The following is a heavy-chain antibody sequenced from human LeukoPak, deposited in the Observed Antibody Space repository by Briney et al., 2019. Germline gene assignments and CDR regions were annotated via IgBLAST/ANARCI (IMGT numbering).Heavy chain of an antibody. CDR2: INPSSGGT. J-gene: IGHJ3*02. CDR3: ARGNPHDAFDI. Sequence: ASVTVSCKASGYAFTGYYMHWVRQAPGQGLEWMGWINPSSGGTNYAQKFQGRVTMTRDTSISTAYMELSRLRADDTAVYYCARGNPHDAFDIWGQGTTVTVSS. D-gene: IGHD1-14*01. V-gene: IGHV1-2*02. CDR1: GYAFTGYY.